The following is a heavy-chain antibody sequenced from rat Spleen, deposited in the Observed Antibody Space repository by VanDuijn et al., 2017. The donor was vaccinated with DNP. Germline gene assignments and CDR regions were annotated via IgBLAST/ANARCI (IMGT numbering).Heavy chain of an antibody. CDR1: GLSLTSYH. D-gene: IGHD2-5*01. CDR3: ARHTYGHFFDY. J-gene: IGHJ2*01. CDR2: IWARGIT. V-gene: IGHV2-72*01. Sequence: QVQLKESGPGLVRPSQTLSLTCSVSGLSLTSYHVSWVRQPPGRSLVWMGTIWARGITDYNSTVQSRLSISRDTSNGQVFLKINSLQPEDTGTYYCARHTYGHFFDYWGQGVMVTVSS.